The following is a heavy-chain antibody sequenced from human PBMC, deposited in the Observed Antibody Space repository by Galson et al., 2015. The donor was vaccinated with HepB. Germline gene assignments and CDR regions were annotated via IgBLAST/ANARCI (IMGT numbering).Heavy chain of an antibody. Sequence: SVKVSCKASGYTFTGYYMHWVRQAPGQGLEWMGRINPNSGGTNYAQKFQGRVTMTRDTSISTAYMELSRLRSDDTAVYYCARVRYYDSSGTTAGPWYFDLWGRGTLVTVSS. D-gene: IGHD3-22*01. J-gene: IGHJ2*01. V-gene: IGHV1-2*06. CDR2: INPNSGGT. CDR3: ARVRYYDSSGTTAGPWYFDL. CDR1: GYTFTGYY.